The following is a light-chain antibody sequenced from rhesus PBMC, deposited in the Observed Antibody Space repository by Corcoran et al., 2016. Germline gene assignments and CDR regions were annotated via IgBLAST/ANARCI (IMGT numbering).Light chain of an antibody. CDR1: QGISSY. J-gene: IGKJ3*01. V-gene: IGKV1-28*03. CDR3: LQHNSYPFT. CDR2: ASS. Sequence: DIHMTQSPSSLSASVGDTVTITCRASQGISSYLNWFQKKPGKAPKLLIYASSSLESGVPSRFSGSGSGTDFTLTISSLQPEDFAVYYCLQHNSYPFTFGPGTKLDIK.